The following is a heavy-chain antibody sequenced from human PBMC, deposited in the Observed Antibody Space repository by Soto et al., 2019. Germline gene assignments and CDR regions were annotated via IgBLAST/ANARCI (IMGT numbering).Heavy chain of an antibody. D-gene: IGHD2-2*01. J-gene: IGHJ4*02. CDR3: ATDLQLRRDDFDY. Sequence: QPGGSLRLSCAASGFTFSSYAMHWVRQAPGKGLEWVAVISYDGSNKYYADSVKGRFTISRDNSKNTLYLQMNSLRAEDTAVYYCATDLQLRRDDFDYWGQGTLVTVSS. CDR1: GFTFSSYA. V-gene: IGHV3-30-3*01. CDR2: ISYDGSNK.